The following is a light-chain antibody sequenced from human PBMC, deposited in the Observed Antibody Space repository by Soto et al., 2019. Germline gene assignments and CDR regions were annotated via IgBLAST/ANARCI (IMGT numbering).Light chain of an antibody. CDR3: QQSYKTPLT. CDR2: DSS. Sequence: EIVLTQSPATLSLSPGERATLSCRASQSLSSNFLAWYQQKPGQAPRLLIYDSSTRATGFPDRFSGSGSETDFTLTISSLQPEDFATYYCQQSYKTPLTFGGGTKVDIK. V-gene: IGKV3D-20*02. J-gene: IGKJ4*01. CDR1: QSLSSNF.